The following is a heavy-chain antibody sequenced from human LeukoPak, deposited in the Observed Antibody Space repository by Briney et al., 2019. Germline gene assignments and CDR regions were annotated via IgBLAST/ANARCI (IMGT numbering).Heavy chain of an antibody. D-gene: IGHD2-15*01. CDR3: AKDSSGHRDAFDI. CDR2: ISWNSGSI. CDR1: GFTFDDYA. V-gene: IGHV3-9*01. J-gene: IGHJ3*02. Sequence: GGSLRLSCAASGFTFDDYAMHWARQAPGKGLEWVSGISWNSGSIGYADSVKGRFTISRDNAKNSLYLQMNSLRAEDTALYYCAKDSSGHRDAFDIWGQGTMVTVSS.